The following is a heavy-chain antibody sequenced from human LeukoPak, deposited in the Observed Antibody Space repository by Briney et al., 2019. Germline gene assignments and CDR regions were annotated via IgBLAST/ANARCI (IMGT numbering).Heavy chain of an antibody. D-gene: IGHD3-22*01. CDR3: AKYAPVTMIVSFG. CDR2: ISATGGTT. CDR1: GFTFSSYG. V-gene: IGHV3-23*01. J-gene: IGHJ4*02. Sequence: GGSLRLSCAASGFTFSSYGMSWVRQAPGKGLEWVSAISATGGTTYYADSVKGRFTISRDNSKNTLYLQMNSLRAEDTAIYYCAKYAPVTMIVSFGWGQGTLVTVSS.